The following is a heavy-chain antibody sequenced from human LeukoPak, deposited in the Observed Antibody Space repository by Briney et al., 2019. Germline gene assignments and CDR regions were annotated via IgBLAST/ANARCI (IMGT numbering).Heavy chain of an antibody. CDR3: ARDQTEYYYYYYMDV. V-gene: IGHV3-74*01. D-gene: IGHD1-1*01. Sequence: GGSLRLSCAASGFTFNSYWMHWVRQAPGKGLVWVSRIDEDGKTIDYADSVKGRFTISRDNSKNTLYLQMNTLRAEDTAVYYCARDQTEYYYYYYMDVWGKGTTVTASS. CDR2: IDEDGKTI. CDR1: GFTFNSYW. J-gene: IGHJ6*03.